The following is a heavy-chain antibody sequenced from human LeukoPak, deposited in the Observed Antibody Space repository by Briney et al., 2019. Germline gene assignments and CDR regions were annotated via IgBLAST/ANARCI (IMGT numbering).Heavy chain of an antibody. CDR3: AREDIVVVPAAVGAFDI. D-gene: IGHD2-2*01. CDR2: IYTSGSN. J-gene: IGHJ3*02. Sequence: PSETLSLTCTVSGGSISSYYWSWIRQPAGKGLEWIGRIYTSGSNNYNPSLKSRVTMSVDTSKNQFSLKLSSVTAADTAVYYCAREDIVVVPAAVGAFDIWGQGTMVTVSS. V-gene: IGHV4-4*07. CDR1: GGSISSYY.